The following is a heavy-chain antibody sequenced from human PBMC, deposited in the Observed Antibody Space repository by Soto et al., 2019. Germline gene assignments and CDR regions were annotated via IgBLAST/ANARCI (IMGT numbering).Heavy chain of an antibody. D-gene: IGHD5-12*01. Sequence: GGSLRLSCAASVFTFSNFGMSWVRQAPGKGLEWVSAISRGGSTFYAESVRGRFTISRDNSKNTLYLQMNGLRAEDTAVYYCAKENSGYEKWGQGTLVTVSS. CDR1: VFTFSNFG. CDR3: AKENSGYEK. CDR2: ISRGGST. V-gene: IGHV3-23*01. J-gene: IGHJ4*02.